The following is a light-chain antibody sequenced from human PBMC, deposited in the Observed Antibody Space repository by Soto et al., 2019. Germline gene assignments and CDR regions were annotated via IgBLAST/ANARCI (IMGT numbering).Light chain of an antibody. Sequence: ELALTQTPTTLSMSQQEKATLSCRTTQRVRGYLGWYHEKPVQSPRCLFYSSFITSTGIPGRFSCSWSWTDFTLTIRSLAPEECAAYPCQHRSGWPPGLTFGGETKV. J-gene: IGKJ4*01. CDR1: QRVRGY. CDR2: SSF. CDR3: QHRSGWPPGLT. V-gene: IGKV3-11*01.